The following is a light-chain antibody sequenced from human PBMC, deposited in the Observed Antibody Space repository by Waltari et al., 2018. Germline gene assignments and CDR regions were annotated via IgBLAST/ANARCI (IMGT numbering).Light chain of an antibody. CDR2: GAS. CDR3: QQYNTWPPLT. Sequence: EIVMTQSPATLSLSPGESATLSCKASQNVYTNLAWYQQKQGQAPRLLISGASARATGIPSRFRGSGSGTEFTLTISSLQSDDFAVYYCQQYNTWPPLTFGGGTRVDIK. J-gene: IGKJ4*01. CDR1: QNVYTN. V-gene: IGKV3-15*01.